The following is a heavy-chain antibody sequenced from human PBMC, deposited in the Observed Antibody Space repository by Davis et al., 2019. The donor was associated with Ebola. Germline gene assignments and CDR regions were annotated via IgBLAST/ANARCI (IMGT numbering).Heavy chain of an antibody. Sequence: PSDTLSLTFAVYGGSFSGYYWSWIRQPPGKGLEWIGEINHSGSTNYSPSLKSLVTISVDTSKNQFSLKLSSVTAADTAVYYCARVVLGYCSSTSCYESGYRKTQSVYYGMDVWGQGTTVTVSS. J-gene: IGHJ6*02. D-gene: IGHD2-2*01. CDR3: ARVVLGYCSSTSCYESGYRKTQSVYYGMDV. CDR2: INHSGST. V-gene: IGHV4-34*01. CDR1: GGSFSGYY.